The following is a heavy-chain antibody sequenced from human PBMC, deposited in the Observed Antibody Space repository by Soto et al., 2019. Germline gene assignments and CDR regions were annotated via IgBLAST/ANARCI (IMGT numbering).Heavy chain of an antibody. J-gene: IGHJ4*02. CDR2: IWYDGSNK. D-gene: IGHD3-10*01. Sequence: GGSLRLSCAASGFTFSSYGMHWVRQAPGKGLEWVAVIWYDGSNKYYADSVKGRFTISRDNSKNTLYLQMNSLRAEDTAVYYCARDPDNYYGSGSYSDYWGQGTLVTVSS. CDR1: GFTFSSYG. CDR3: ARDPDNYYGSGSYSDY. V-gene: IGHV3-33*01.